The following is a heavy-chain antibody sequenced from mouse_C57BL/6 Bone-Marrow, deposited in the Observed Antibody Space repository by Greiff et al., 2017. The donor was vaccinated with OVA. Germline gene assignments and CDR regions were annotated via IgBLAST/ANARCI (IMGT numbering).Heavy chain of an antibody. CDR3: AGDWYFDV. Sequence: VQLQQPGAELVRPGTSVKLSCKASGYTFTSYWMHWVKQRPGHGLEWIGEIDPYDSYTNYNQKFKGKATLTVDTSSSTAYMQLSSLTSEDSAVYYCAGDWYFDVWGTGTTVTVSS. V-gene: IGHV1-59*01. CDR1: GYTFTSYW. CDR2: IDPYDSYT. J-gene: IGHJ1*03.